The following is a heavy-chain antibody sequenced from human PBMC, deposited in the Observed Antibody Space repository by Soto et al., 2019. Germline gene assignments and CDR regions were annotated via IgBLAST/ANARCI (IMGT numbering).Heavy chain of an antibody. CDR1: GGTFSSYA. J-gene: IGHJ4*02. CDR3: ARDRVVGATGPFDY. D-gene: IGHD1-26*01. CDR2: IIPIFGTA. V-gene: IGHV1-69*13. Sequence: ASVKVSCKASGGTFSSYAISWVRQAPGQGLEWMGGIIPIFGTANYAQKFQGRVTITADESTSTAYMELSSLRSEDTAVYYCARDRVVGATGPFDYWGQGTLVTVSS.